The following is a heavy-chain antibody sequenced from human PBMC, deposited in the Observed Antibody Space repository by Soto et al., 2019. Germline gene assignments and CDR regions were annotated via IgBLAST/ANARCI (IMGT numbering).Heavy chain of an antibody. V-gene: IGHV3-23*01. CDR2: ISGSGGST. J-gene: IGHJ3*02. CDR3: AKDGRHIVVVIAILPDAFDI. Sequence: GGSLRLSCAASGFTFSSYAMSWVRQAPGKGLEWVSAISGSGGSTYYADSVKGRFTISRDNSKNTLYLQMNSLRAEDTAVYYCAKDGRHIVVVIAILPDAFDIWGQGTMVTVS. D-gene: IGHD2-21*01. CDR1: GFTFSSYA.